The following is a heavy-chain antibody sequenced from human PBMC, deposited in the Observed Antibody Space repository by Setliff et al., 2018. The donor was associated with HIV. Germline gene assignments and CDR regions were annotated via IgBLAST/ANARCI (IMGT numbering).Heavy chain of an antibody. D-gene: IGHD2-21*02. J-gene: IGHJ4*02. CDR1: GYTFSSYG. Sequence: ASVKVSCKASGYTFSSYGISWVRQAPGQGLEWMGWISPSNGNTKYSQKFQGRVTITRDTSASTAYMELSSLRPEDTAVYYCASPTAIPHWGQGTLVTVSS. V-gene: IGHV1-18*01. CDR2: ISPSNGNT. CDR3: ASPTAIPH.